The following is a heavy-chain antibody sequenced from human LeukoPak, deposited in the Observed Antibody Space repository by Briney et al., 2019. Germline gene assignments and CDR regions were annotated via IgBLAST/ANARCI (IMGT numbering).Heavy chain of an antibody. CDR2: INPSGGST. D-gene: IGHD2-15*01. CDR3: ARDRPMVVARPAGFDP. J-gene: IGHJ5*02. CDR1: GYTFTGYY. V-gene: IGHV1-46*01. Sequence: ASVKVSCKASGYTFTGYYMHWVRQAPGQGLEWMGIINPSGGSTSYAQKFQGRVTMTRDMSTSTVYMELSSLRSEDTAVYYCARDRPMVVARPAGFDPWGQGTLVTVSS.